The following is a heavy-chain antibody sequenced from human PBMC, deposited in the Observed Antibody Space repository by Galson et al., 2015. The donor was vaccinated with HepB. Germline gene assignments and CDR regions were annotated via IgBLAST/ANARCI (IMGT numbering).Heavy chain of an antibody. V-gene: IGHV3-23*01. CDR3: AKNYYHDSSGYYIYYYGMDV. Sequence: SLRLSCAASGFTVSSNYMSWVRQAPGKGLEWVSVISGSGDSTYYADSVKGRFTISRDNSKNTLYLQMNSLRAEDTAVFYCAKNYYHDSSGYYIYYYGMDVWGQGTAVTVSS. CDR1: GFTVSSNY. D-gene: IGHD3-22*01. J-gene: IGHJ6*02. CDR2: ISGSGDST.